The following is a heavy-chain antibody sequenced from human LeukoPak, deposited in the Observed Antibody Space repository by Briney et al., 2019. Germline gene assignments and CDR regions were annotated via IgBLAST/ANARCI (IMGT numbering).Heavy chain of an antibody. CDR3: ARAPTYYGMDV. D-gene: IGHD4-17*01. V-gene: IGHV4-59*08. CDR1: GGSISSYY. J-gene: IGHJ6*02. Sequence: SETLSLTCTVSGGSISSYYWSWIRQPPGKGLEWIGYIYYSGSTNSNPSLKSRVTISVDTSKNQFSLKLSSVTAADTAVYYCARAPTYYGMDVWGQGTTVTVSS. CDR2: IYYSGST.